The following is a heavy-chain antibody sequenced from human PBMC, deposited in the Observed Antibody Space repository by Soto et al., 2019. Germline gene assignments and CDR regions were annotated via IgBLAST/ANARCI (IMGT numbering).Heavy chain of an antibody. CDR1: EFTFSIYA. V-gene: IGHV3-30*18. J-gene: IGHJ4*02. D-gene: IGHD5-12*01. CDR3: AKGRVASITSKYFDY. CDR2: ISDDGSDE. Sequence: QVQLVESGGGVVQPGRSLRLSCAASEFTFSIYAMHWVRQAPGKGLEWMAVISDDGSDEFYADSVKGRFTISRDNSKNTLYLQMNSLRAEDSAVYYCAKGRVASITSKYFDYWGQGTLVTVSS.